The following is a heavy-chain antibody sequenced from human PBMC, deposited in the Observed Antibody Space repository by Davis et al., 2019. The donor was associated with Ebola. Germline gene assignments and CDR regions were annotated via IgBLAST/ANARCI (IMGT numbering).Heavy chain of an antibody. J-gene: IGHJ4*02. D-gene: IGHD3-3*01. CDR2: IYYSGST. CDR1: GGSISSSSYY. V-gene: IGHV4-61*05. Sequence: PSETLSLTCTVSGGSISSSSYYWGWIRQPPGKGLEWIGYIYYSGSTNYNPSLKSRVTISVDTSKNQFSLKLSSVTAADTAVYYCARATYDFPCDYWGQGTLVTVSS. CDR3: ARATYDFPCDY.